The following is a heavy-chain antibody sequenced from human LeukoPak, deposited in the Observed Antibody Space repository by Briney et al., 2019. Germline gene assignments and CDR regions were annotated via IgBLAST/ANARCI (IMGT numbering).Heavy chain of an antibody. D-gene: IGHD6-13*01. CDR3: ARGSRTIAAAADYYYYGMDV. CDR2: IYYSGST. Sequence: PSETLSLTCTVSGGSISSYYWSWIWQPPGKGLEWIGYIYYSGSTNYNPSLKSRVTISVDTSKNQFSLKLSSVTAADTAVYYCARGSRTIAAAADYYYYGMDVWGQGTTVTVSS. V-gene: IGHV4-59*01. J-gene: IGHJ6*02. CDR1: GGSISSYY.